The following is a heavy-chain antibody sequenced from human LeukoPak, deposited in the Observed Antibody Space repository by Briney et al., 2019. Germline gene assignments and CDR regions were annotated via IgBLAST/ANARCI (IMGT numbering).Heavy chain of an antibody. J-gene: IGHJ4*02. D-gene: IGHD2-15*01. CDR3: AREVEGLDY. V-gene: IGHV3-30-3*01. CDR1: GFTFSSYA. Sequence: GGSLRLSCAASGFTFSSYAMHWVRQAPGKGLEWVAVISYDGSNKYYADSVKGRFTISRDNSKNTLYLQMNGLRAEDTAVYYCAREVEGLDYWGQGTLVTVSS. CDR2: ISYDGSNK.